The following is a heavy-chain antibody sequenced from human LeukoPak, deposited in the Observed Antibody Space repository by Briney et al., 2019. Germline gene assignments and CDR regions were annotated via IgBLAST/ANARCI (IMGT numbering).Heavy chain of an antibody. J-gene: IGHJ3*02. CDR2: IYYSGSN. Sequence: SETLSLTCTVSGGSISSYYWSWIRQPPGKGLEWIGYIYYSGSNNYNPSLKSRVTISVDTSKNQFSLKLSSVTAADTAVYYCARLGSDDAFDIWGQGTMVTVSS. V-gene: IGHV4-59*08. CDR1: GGSISSYY. CDR3: ARLGSDDAFDI.